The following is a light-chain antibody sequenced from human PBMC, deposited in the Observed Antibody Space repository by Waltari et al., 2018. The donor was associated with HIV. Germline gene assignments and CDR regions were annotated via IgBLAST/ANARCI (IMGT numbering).Light chain of an antibody. J-gene: IGLJ2*01. Sequence: QSALTQPASVSGSPGQSITVSCTGTSSDIGSYNSVSWYQPTPGTPPKLVIYEVNNRPSGISNRFSGSKSGTTASLTISGLQTEDEAHYYCSSFTTSNTLLFGGGTKVTVL. CDR3: SSFTTSNTLL. V-gene: IGLV2-14*01. CDR2: EVN. CDR1: SSDIGSYNS.